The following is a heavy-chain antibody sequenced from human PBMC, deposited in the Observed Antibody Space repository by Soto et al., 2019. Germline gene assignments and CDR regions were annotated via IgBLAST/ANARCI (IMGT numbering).Heavy chain of an antibody. CDR1: GFTVSSNY. CDR2: IYSGSST. Sequence: GGSLRLSCAASGFTVSSNYMSWVRQTPGKGLEWVSVIYSGSSTYYADSVKGRFTISRDNSKNTLYLQMNSLRAEDTAVYYCARDRDYDYAFDVWGQGTMVTVSS. CDR3: ARDRDYDYAFDV. D-gene: IGHD5-12*01. V-gene: IGHV3-66*01. J-gene: IGHJ3*01.